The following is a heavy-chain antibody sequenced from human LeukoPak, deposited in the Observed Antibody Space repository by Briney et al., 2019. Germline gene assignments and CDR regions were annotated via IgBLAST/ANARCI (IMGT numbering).Heavy chain of an antibody. CDR3: VRDTGGSGSYPDY. Sequence: VGSLRLSCAASGFRLSDYWMTWVRQAPGKAREWVANIRQDGRDKYYWDSVKGRFTISRDNAKDSVYLQMNSLRAEDTAIYYCVRDTGGSGSYPDYWGQGNLANVP. J-gene: IGHJ4*02. D-gene: IGHD1-26*01. V-gene: IGHV3-7*01. CDR1: GFRLSDYW. CDR2: IRQDGRDK.